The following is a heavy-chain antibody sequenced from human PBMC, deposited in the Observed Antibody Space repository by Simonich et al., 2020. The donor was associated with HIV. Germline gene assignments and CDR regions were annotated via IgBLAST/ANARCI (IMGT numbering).Heavy chain of an antibody. J-gene: IGHJ5*02. CDR3: TRDTFYYDTSGPFP. V-gene: IGHV3-21*01. CDR1: ELTLTSYR. CDR2: MCRTSSVI. Sequence: EVHLVESGGGLVKPGGSLRLSCAASELTLTSYRMNWVRQAPGRWVEWIASMCRTSSVIYYADSVKGRFIISRDNAKNSLYLQMNSLRAEDTAVYYCTRDTFYYDTSGPFPWGPGTLVTVSS. D-gene: IGHD3-22*01.